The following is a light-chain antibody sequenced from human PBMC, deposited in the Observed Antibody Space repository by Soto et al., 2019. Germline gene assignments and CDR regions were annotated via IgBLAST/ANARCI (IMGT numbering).Light chain of an antibody. Sequence: EIVLTQSPGTLSLSPGERATLSCRASQSVSNNYLAWYQQKPGQAPRLLIYGASNRATGIPDRFSGSGSGTDFTLTISRLEPEDFAAYYCQQYGSSQITFGQGTRLENK. CDR1: QSVSNNY. CDR2: GAS. CDR3: QQYGSSQIT. J-gene: IGKJ5*01. V-gene: IGKV3-20*01.